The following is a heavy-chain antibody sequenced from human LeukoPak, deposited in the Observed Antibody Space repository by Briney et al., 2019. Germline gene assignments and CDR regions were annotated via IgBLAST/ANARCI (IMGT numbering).Heavy chain of an antibody. J-gene: IGHJ4*02. CDR1: GFTFCSYS. D-gene: IGHD3-22*01. CDR3: ARGSADYYDSSGYYPDY. CDR2: ISSSSSYI. V-gene: IGHV3-21*01. Sequence: PGGSLRLSCAASGFTFCSYSMNWVRQAPGKGLEWVSSISSSSSYIYYADSVKGRFTISRDNAKNSLYLQMNSLRAEDTAVYYCARGSADYYDSSGYYPDYWGQGTLVTVSS.